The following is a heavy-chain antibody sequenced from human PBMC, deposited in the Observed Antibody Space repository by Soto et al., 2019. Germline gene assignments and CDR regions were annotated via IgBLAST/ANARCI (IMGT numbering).Heavy chain of an antibody. Sequence: PSETLSLTCSVSGGFVSSGSYSWGWIRQSPGKGLEWIGTIYSSENTYYNPSLLSRVTISVDTSKNEFSLRLSSVTAADTAVYYCARLNGYCIITNCYGYYGVHDSCQRTTFTVPS. CDR2: IYSSENT. J-gene: IGHJ6*02. D-gene: IGHD2-2*03. V-gene: IGHV4-39*01. CDR1: GGFVSSGSYS. CDR3: ARLNGYCIITNCYGYYGVHD.